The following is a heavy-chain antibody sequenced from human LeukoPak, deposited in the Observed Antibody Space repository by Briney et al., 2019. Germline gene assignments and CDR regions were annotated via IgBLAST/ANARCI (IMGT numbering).Heavy chain of an antibody. J-gene: IGHJ3*02. D-gene: IGHD3-3*01. CDR2: THYRSTWYN. V-gene: IGHV6-1*01. CDR3: ARGTVGGAFDI. Sequence: SQTLSLTCALSGDNVSSNNAAWTWLRQSPSRGLEWLGRTHYRSTWYNDYAVSVKSRITINPDTSGNQFSLHLKSVTPEDTAVYYCARGTVGGAFDIWGQGTMVTVPS. CDR1: GDNVSSNNAA.